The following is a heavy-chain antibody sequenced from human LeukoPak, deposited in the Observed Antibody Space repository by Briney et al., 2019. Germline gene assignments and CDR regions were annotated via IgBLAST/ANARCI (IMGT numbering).Heavy chain of an antibody. V-gene: IGHV4-61*02. CDR3: ARDAKGLYCSSTSCYPRNYYYYYMDV. J-gene: IGHJ6*03. D-gene: IGHD2-2*01. Sequence: SETLSLTCTVSGGSISSGSYYWSWIRQPAGKGLEWIGRIYTSGSTNYNPSLKSRVTISVDTSKNQFSLKLSSVTAADTAVYYCARDAKGLYCSSTSCYPRNYYYYYMDVWGKGTTVTISS. CDR1: GGSISSGSYY. CDR2: IYTSGST.